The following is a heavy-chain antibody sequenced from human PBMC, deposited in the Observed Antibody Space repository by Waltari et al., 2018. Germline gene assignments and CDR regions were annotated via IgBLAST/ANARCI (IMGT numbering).Heavy chain of an antibody. CDR2: ISYDGSNK. D-gene: IGHD2-15*01. V-gene: IGHV3-30*18. CDR3: AKDLRGGNLDY. CDR1: GFTFSSYG. J-gene: IGHJ4*02. Sequence: QVQLVESGGGVVQPGRSLRLSCAASGFTFSSYGMHWVRQAPGKGLGWVAVISYDGSNKYYADSVKGRFTISRDNSKNTLYLQMNSLRAEDTAVYYCAKDLRGGNLDYWGQGTLVTVSS.